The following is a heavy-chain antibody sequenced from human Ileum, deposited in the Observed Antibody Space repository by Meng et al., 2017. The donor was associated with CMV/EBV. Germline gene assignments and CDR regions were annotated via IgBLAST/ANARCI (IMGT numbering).Heavy chain of an antibody. CDR1: GYSISSGYY. D-gene: IGHD2-8*02. CDR2: IYHSGST. V-gene: IGHV4-38-2*02. CDR3: AREGTARPAY. J-gene: IGHJ4*02. Sequence: SETLSLTCTVSGYSISSGYYWGWIRQPPGKGLEWIGSIYHSGSTYYNPSLKSRVTISVDTSKNQFSLKLSSVTAADTAVYYCAREGTARPAYWGQGTLVTVSS.